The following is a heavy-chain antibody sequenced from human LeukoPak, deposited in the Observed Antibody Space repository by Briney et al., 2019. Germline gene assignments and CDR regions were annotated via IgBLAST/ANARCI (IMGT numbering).Heavy chain of an antibody. CDR2: IYYSGTT. CDR1: GGSISSSNSY. D-gene: IGHD3-10*01. Sequence: SETLSLTCTASGGSISSSNSYWGWIRQPPGKGLEWIGSIYYSGTTHYSPSLKSRVTISVDTSKNQFSLRLSSVTAADTAVYYCASGLNRHVILWFGGYWGQRIRVTVSS. J-gene: IGHJ4*02. CDR3: ASGLNRHVILWFGGY. V-gene: IGHV4-39*01.